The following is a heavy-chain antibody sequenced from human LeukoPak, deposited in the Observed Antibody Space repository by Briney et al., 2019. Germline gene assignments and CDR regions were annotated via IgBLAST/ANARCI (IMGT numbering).Heavy chain of an antibody. Sequence: PGRSLRLSCAASGFTVSSNYMTWVRQAPGKGLEWVSVIYCGGSTYYADSVKGRFTISRDNSKNTLYLQMNSLRAEDTAMYYCARMGNSAFDFRGQGTMVTVSS. D-gene: IGHD4-23*01. CDR2: IYCGGST. CDR3: ARMGNSAFDF. V-gene: IGHV3-53*01. J-gene: IGHJ3*01. CDR1: GFTVSSNY.